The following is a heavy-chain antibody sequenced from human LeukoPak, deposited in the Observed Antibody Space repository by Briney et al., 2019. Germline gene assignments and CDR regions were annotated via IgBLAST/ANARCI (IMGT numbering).Heavy chain of an antibody. CDR1: GYTFTGYD. CDR2: MNPDSGDT. CDR3: ARGRYDSSGYYSY. Sequence: ASVKVSCKASGYTFTGYDINWVRQATGQGLEWIGWMNPDSGDTGYAQKFQGRVTVTRDTSISTAYMELSSLRSDDTAVYYCARGRYDSSGYYSYWGQGTLVTVSS. J-gene: IGHJ4*02. V-gene: IGHV1-8*03. D-gene: IGHD3-22*01.